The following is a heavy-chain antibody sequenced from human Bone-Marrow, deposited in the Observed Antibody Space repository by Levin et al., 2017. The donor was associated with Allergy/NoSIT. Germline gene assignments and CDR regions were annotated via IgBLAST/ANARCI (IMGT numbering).Heavy chain of an antibody. V-gene: IGHV3-9*01. CDR2: ISWNSDTR. CDR3: LRDGGLGNYYDGNYYYFAMDV. J-gene: IGHJ6*02. Sequence: GGSLRLSCAASGFTFDDFGMHWVRQPPGKGLEWVSGISWNSDTRVYADSVQGRFTISRDNAKKSLYLQMKRLRPEDTALYYCLRDGGLGNYYDGNYYYFAMDVWGQGTTVTVSS. D-gene: IGHD3-10*01. CDR1: GFTFDDFG.